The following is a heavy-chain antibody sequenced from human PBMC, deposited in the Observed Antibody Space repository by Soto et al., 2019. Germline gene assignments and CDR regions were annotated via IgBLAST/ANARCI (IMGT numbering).Heavy chain of an antibody. V-gene: IGHV2-70*11. J-gene: IGHJ3*02. CDR2: IDWDDDK. Sequence: GSGPTLVNPTQTLTLTCTFSVFSLSTSGICVSWIRQPPGKALEWLARIDWDDDKYYSTSLKTRLAISKDTSKNQVVLTMTNMDPVDTATYYCARIRVAVAGTEKAFDIWGQGTMVTVSS. CDR1: VFSLSTSGIC. D-gene: IGHD6-19*01. CDR3: ARIRVAVAGTEKAFDI.